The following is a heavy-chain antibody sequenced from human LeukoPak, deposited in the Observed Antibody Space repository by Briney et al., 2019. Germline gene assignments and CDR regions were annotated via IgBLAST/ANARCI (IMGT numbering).Heavy chain of an antibody. CDR1: GFTFSSYG. CDR3: ARDIYYDSSGYYSMTVDY. J-gene: IGHJ4*02. Sequence: GGSLRLSCAASGFTFSSYGMHWVCQAPGKGLEWVAVIWYDGSNKYYADSVKGRFTISRDNSKNTLYLQMNSLRAEDTAVYYCARDIYYDSSGYYSMTVDYWGQGTLVTVSS. D-gene: IGHD3-22*01. V-gene: IGHV3-33*01. CDR2: IWYDGSNK.